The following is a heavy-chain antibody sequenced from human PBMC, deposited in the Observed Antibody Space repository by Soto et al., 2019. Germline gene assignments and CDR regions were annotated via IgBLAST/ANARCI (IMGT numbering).Heavy chain of an antibody. CDR3: ASGRPYGMDV. V-gene: IGHV3-74*01. Sequence: EVQLVESGGGLVQPGGSLRVSCAASGFTFCRYWMNWVRQAPGKGLVWVSRIDSDGSSTTYADSVKGRFTTSIDNAKNTMYLQMVRLRVEDTAEYYCASGRPYGMDVWGQRTTVNVSS. CDR1: GFTFCRYW. CDR2: IDSDGSST. J-gene: IGHJ6*02.